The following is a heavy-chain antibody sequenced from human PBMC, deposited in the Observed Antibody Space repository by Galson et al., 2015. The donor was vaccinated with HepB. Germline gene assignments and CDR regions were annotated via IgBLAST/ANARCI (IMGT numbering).Heavy chain of an antibody. J-gene: IGHJ6*03. V-gene: IGHV7-4-1*02. Sequence: SVKVSCKASGYTFTSYAMSWVRQAPGQGLEWMGWINTNTGNPTYAQGFTGRFVFSLDTSVSTAYLQISSLKAEDTAVYYCARGGGRITIFGVVINDPWYMDVWGKGTTVTVSS. CDR2: INTNTGNP. CDR1: GYTFTSYA. CDR3: ARGGGRITIFGVVINDPWYMDV. D-gene: IGHD3-3*01.